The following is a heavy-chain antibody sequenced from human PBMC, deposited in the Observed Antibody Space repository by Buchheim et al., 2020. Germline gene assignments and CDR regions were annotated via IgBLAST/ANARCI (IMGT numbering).Heavy chain of an antibody. CDR1: GFSFYNYA. D-gene: IGHD3-3*01. CDR2: ITGGGSSP. Sequence: EVVLLESGGGLVQPGGSLRLSCAASGFSFYNYAMSWVRQAPGKRLEWVSGITGGGSSPYYADSVKGRFTISRDNSKNMLYLQTNSLRAEDTAIYYCAKDKTYYDFWSGSGDWFDSWGQGTL. CDR3: AKDKTYYDFWSGSGDWFDS. J-gene: IGHJ5*01. V-gene: IGHV3-23*01.